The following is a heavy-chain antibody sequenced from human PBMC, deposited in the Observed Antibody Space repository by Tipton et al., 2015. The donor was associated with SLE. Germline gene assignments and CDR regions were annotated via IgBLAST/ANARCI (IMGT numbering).Heavy chain of an antibody. V-gene: IGHV4-59*08. CDR3: ARQRLSWLADH. J-gene: IGHJ4*02. CDR1: GGSISSQF. Sequence: TLSLTCTVSGGSISSQFWSWIRQPPGKGLEWIGYIYYTGSTNYNPSLKSRVTISVDTSKNQFSLNLSSVTAADTAIYYCARQRLSWLADHWGQGTLVTVSS. D-gene: IGHD6-19*01. CDR2: IYYTGST.